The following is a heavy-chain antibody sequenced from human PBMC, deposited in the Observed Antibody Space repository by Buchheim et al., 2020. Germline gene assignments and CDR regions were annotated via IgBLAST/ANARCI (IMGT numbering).Heavy chain of an antibody. CDR3: AKGSRGYTNYYFDY. Sequence: EVQLVDSGGGLVQPGESLRLSCAASGFSFSGYAMSWVRQAPGKGLEWVSSISVSGATTFNADSVKGRFTISRDNSKNTLYLQMNSLRAEDTAVYFCAKGSRGYTNYYFDYWGQGTL. V-gene: IGHV3-23*04. D-gene: IGHD4-11*01. CDR2: ISVSGATT. CDR1: GFSFSGYA. J-gene: IGHJ4*02.